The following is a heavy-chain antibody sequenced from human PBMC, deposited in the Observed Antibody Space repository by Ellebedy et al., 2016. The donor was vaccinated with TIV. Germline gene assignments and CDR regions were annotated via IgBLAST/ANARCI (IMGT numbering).Heavy chain of an antibody. CDR2: MNPNSGNT. CDR1: GYTFTSYD. V-gene: IGHV1-8*01. J-gene: IGHJ4*02. Sequence: ASVKVSCXASGYTFTSYDINWVRQATGQGLEWMGWMNPNSGNTGYAQKFQGRVTMTRNTSISTAYMELSSLRSEDTAVYYCATTVDTAMVPDYWGQGTLVTVSS. D-gene: IGHD5-18*01. CDR3: ATTVDTAMVPDY.